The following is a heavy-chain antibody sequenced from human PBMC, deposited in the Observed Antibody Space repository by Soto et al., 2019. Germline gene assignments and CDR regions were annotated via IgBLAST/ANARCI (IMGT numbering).Heavy chain of an antibody. V-gene: IGHV3-23*01. CDR1: GFTFSSYA. Sequence: EVQLLESGGGLVQPGGSLRLSCAASGFTFSSYAMSWVRQAPGKGLEWVSAISGSGGSTYYADSVKGRFTISRDNSKNTLYLQMNGLRAEDTAVYYCAAPPLGGYCSGGSCYEYFQHWGQGTLVTVSS. CDR3: AAPPLGGYCSGGSCYEYFQH. CDR2: ISGSGGST. J-gene: IGHJ1*01. D-gene: IGHD2-15*01.